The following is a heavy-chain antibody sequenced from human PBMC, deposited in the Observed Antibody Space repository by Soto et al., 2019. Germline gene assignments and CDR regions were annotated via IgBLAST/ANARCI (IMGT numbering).Heavy chain of an antibody. CDR2: IYYSGST. CDR1: GGSISSYY. CDR3: AKGEYQLLEGWFDP. J-gene: IGHJ5*02. Sequence: SETLSLTCTVSGGSISSYYWSWIRQPPGKGLEWIGYIYYSGSTNYNPSLKSRVTISVDTSKNQFSLKLSSVTAADTAVYYCAKGEYQLLEGWFDPWGQGTLVTVS. V-gene: IGHV4-59*01. D-gene: IGHD2-2*01.